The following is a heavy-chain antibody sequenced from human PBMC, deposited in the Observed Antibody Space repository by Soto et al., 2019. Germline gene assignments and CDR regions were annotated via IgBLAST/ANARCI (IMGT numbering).Heavy chain of an antibody. CDR1: GYTFGDYG. V-gene: IGHV1-18*01. CDR2: ISAKNGNT. CDR3: AREPPEAPPDY. Sequence: ASVKVSFKTSGYTFGDYGISWVRQAPGQGLEWMGWISAKNGNTNFAQKFRGRVSMTTDTSTSTVYMELRSLNPDDTAVYYCAREPPEAPPDYWGQGTLVTVSS. J-gene: IGHJ4*02.